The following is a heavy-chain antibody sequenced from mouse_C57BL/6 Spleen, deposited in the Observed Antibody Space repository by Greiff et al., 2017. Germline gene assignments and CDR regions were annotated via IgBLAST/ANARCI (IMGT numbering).Heavy chain of an antibody. CDR3: ARDCYYGRDAMDY. CDR1: GFNIKNTY. CDR2: IDPADGNT. V-gene: IGHV14-3*01. Sequence: VQLKESVAELVRPGASVKLSCTASGFNIKNTYMHWVKQRPGQGLEWIGRIDPADGNTKYAPKFQGKATITADTSSNTAYLQLSSLTSEDTAIYYCARDCYYGRDAMDYWGQGTSVTVSS. J-gene: IGHJ4*01. D-gene: IGHD2-3*01.